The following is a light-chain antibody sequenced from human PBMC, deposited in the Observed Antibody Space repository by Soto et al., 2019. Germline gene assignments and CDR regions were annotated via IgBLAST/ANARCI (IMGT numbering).Light chain of an antibody. V-gene: IGLV2-14*01. J-gene: IGLJ1*01. CDR1: GGDVGAYNY. Sequence: QSALTQPASVSGSPGQSITISCAGTGGDVGAYNYVSWYQQHPGKAPKLMIYEVFRRPSGVSYRFSGSKSGNTASLTISGLQVEDEADYFCSSYSISTAYLFGTGTKLTVL. CDR2: EVF. CDR3: SSYSISTAYL.